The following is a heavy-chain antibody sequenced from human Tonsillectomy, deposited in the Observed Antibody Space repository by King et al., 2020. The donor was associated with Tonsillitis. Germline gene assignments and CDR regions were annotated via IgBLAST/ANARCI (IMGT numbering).Heavy chain of an antibody. CDR1: GGSISSYY. J-gene: IGHJ2*01. V-gene: IGHV4-59*08. D-gene: IGHD7-27*01. CDR2: IYYSGST. CDR3: ARHPPKTGGYWYFDL. Sequence: QLQESGPGLVKPSETLSLTCTVSGGSISSYYWSWIRQPPGKGLEWIGYIYYSGSTNYNPSLKSRVTISVDTSKNQFSLKLSSVNAADTAVYYCARHPPKTGGYWYFDLWGRGTLVTVSS.